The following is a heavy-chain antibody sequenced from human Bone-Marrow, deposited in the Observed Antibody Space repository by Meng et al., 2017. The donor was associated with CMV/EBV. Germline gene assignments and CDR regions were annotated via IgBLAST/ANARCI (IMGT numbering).Heavy chain of an antibody. CDR1: GFTVSSNY. CDR3: ARHRYSNYEGGYGMDV. CDR2: IYSGGST. J-gene: IGHJ6*02. Sequence: GGSLRLSCAASGFTVSSNYMSWVRQAPGKGLEWVSVIYSGGSTYYADSVKGRFTISRDNAKNSLYLQMNSLRAEDTAMYYCARHRYSNYEGGYGMDVWGQGTTVTVSS. D-gene: IGHD4-11*01. V-gene: IGHV3-66*04.